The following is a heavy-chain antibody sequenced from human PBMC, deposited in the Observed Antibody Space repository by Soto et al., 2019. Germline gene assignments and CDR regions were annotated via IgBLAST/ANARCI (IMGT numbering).Heavy chain of an antibody. D-gene: IGHD2-2*02. Sequence: QVQLQESGPGLVKPSQTLSLTCTVSGGSISSGGYYWRWPRQHPGTGLEWFGYIYYSGSTYSNPSLNSRVTISVDTSKTGFCLTLSSVTAPDTAEYYCASCSAIRLQYCDYYSDVWGKGTTVTVSS. V-gene: IGHV4-31*03. CDR1: GGSISSGGYY. CDR2: IYYSGST. J-gene: IGHJ6*03. CDR3: ASCSAIRLQYCDYYSDV.